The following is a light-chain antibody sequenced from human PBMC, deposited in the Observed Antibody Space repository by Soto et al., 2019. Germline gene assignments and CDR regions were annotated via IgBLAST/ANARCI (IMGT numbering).Light chain of an antibody. CDR1: QSVRSNY. Sequence: ETVLTQSPGTVSLSPGERATLSCTTSQSVRSNYLAWYQQKLGQVPGLLIYGVFSRATGIPDRFSGSGSGTDFTLTISGLEPEDSAVYYCQHYDGSPRTFGQGTKLEI. V-gene: IGKV3-20*01. J-gene: IGKJ2*01. CDR2: GVF. CDR3: QHYDGSPRT.